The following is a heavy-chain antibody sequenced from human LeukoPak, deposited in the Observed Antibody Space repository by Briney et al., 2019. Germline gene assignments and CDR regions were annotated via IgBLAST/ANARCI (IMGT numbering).Heavy chain of an antibody. Sequence: PGGSLRLSCAASGFTFDDYAIHWVRQAPGKGLEWVSGINWNSAITAYADSVKGRFTISRDNAKNSLYLQMNSLRAEDTAVYYCARDRFSSGWYYFDYWGQGTLVTVSS. D-gene: IGHD6-19*01. CDR2: INWNSAIT. V-gene: IGHV3-9*01. CDR3: ARDRFSSGWYYFDY. J-gene: IGHJ4*02. CDR1: GFTFDDYA.